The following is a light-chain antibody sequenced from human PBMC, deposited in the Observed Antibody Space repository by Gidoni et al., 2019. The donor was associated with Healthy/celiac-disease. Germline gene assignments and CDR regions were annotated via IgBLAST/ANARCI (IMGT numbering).Light chain of an antibody. CDR2: EVS. J-gene: IGLJ1*01. Sequence: QSALTKPAPVPGSPEQPITISCTGTSSDVGGYNYVSWYQQHPGKAPKLMIYEVSNRPSGVSNRFSGSKSGNTASLTISGLQAEDEADYYCSSYTSSSTLYVFGTGTKVTVL. V-gene: IGLV2-14*01. CDR1: SSDVGGYNY. CDR3: SSYTSSSTLYV.